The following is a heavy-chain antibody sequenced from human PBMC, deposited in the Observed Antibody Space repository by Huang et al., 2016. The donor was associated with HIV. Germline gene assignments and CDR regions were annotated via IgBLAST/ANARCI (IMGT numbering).Heavy chain of an antibody. J-gene: IGHJ4*02. Sequence: EVQLVESGGGVVQPGGSLSLSCVASGFTFYSYSMNWVRQAPGKGLEWLSDISSSDSTIYYADSVKGRFTSSRDNAKNALYLQMNSLRAEDTAVYYCARDLPGGITGVTVGLDYWGQGTLVSVSS. CDR1: GFTFYSYS. V-gene: IGHV3-48*01. CDR3: ARDLPGGITGVTVGLDY. D-gene: IGHD1-20*01. CDR2: ISSSDSTI.